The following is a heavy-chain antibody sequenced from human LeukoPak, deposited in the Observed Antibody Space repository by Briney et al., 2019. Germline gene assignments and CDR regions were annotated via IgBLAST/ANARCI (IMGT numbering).Heavy chain of an antibody. D-gene: IGHD4-17*01. CDR3: AKDVYGDYGGLDY. Sequence: GSLRLSCAASGFTFSRFAMTWVRQTPGKGLDWVSSISSSGNTYYADSVKGRFTISRDNSKNMLYLQMNSLRAEDTAVYYCAKDVYGDYGGLDYWGQGTLVTVSS. V-gene: IGHV3-23*01. J-gene: IGHJ4*02. CDR2: ISSSGNT. CDR1: GFTFSRFA.